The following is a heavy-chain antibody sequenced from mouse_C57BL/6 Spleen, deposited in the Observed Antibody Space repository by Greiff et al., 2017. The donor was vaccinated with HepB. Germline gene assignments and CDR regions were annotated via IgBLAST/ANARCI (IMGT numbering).Heavy chain of an antibody. CDR2: IDPSDSYT. V-gene: IGHV1-69*01. CDR1: GYTFTSYW. CDR3: ARGNDYDWFAY. D-gene: IGHD2-4*01. Sequence: QVQLQQPGAELVMPGASVKLSCKASGYTFTSYWMHWVKQRPGQGLEWIGEIDPSDSYTNYNQKFKGKSTLTVDKSSSTAYMQLSSLTSEDSAVYYCARGNDYDWFAYWGQGTLVTVSA. J-gene: IGHJ3*01.